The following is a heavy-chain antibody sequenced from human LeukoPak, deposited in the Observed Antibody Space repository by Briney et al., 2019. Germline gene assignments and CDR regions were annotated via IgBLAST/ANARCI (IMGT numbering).Heavy chain of an antibody. CDR3: THYGDYMMLDY. CDR1: GFTFSSYW. D-gene: IGHD4-17*01. CDR2: INSDGSST. J-gene: IGHJ4*02. V-gene: IGHV3-74*01. Sequence: GGSLRLSCAASGFTFSSYWMHWVRHAPGKGLVWISRINSDGSSTSYADSVKGRFTISRDNAKNTLYLQMNSLRAEDTAVYYCTHYGDYMMLDYWGQGTLVTVSS.